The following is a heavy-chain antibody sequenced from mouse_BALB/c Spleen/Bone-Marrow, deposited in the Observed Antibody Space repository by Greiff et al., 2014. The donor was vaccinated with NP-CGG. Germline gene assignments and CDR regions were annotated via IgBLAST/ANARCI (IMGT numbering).Heavy chain of an antibody. J-gene: IGHJ4*01. Sequence: QVQLQQSGAELVRPGTSVKVSCKASGYAFTNYLIEWVKQRPGQGLEWIGVINPGSGGTNYNEKFKGKTTMTSDKSSSTAYMQLSSLTSKDSSVYVCPRRYYAMDYWGQGTSVTVSS. CDR2: INPGSGGT. CDR1: GYAFTNYL. CDR3: PRRYYAMDY. V-gene: IGHV1-54*01.